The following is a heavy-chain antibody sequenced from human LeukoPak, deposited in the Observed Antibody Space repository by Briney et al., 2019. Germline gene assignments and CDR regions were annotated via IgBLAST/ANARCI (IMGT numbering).Heavy chain of an antibody. V-gene: IGHV4-59*01. CDR3: ARNPPNTATGWFDP. CDR1: GVSISSYY. D-gene: IGHD1-14*01. CDR2: IYYSGST. J-gene: IGHJ5*02. Sequence: PSETLSLTCTVSGVSISSYYWSWIRQPPGKGLEWIGYIYYSGSTNYNPSLKSRVTISVDTSKNQFSLKLSSVTAADTAVYYCARNPPNTATGWFDPWGQGTLVTVSS.